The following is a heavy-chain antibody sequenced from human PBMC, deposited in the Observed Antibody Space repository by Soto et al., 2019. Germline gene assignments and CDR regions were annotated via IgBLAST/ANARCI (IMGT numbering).Heavy chain of an antibody. CDR3: AMSLFIASTHTEPVAS. Sequence: EVQLLESGGGLVQPGGSLTLSCAASGFTFSSYAMSWVHQAPGKGLEWVSAISAGGNDRFYADSVRGRSTISRDNSSHTLYLHINSLRAEDTAVHYRAMSLFIASTHTEPVASWGQRALVTVSS. D-gene: IGHD6-13*01. CDR2: ISAGGNDR. V-gene: IGHV3-23*01. J-gene: IGHJ4*02. CDR1: GFTFSSYA.